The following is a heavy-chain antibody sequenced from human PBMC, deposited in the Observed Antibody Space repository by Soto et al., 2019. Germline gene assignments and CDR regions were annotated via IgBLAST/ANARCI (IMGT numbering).Heavy chain of an antibody. V-gene: IGHV3-23*01. D-gene: IGHD3-10*01. CDR1: GFTFSSYA. J-gene: IGHJ6*02. Sequence: PGGSLRLSCAASGFTFSSYAMGWVRQAPGKGLEWVSAISGSGGSTYYADSVKGRFTISRDNSKNTLYLQMNSLRAEDTAVYYCAKDLREVRGVNYYYGMDVWGQGTTVTVSS. CDR3: AKDLREVRGVNYYYGMDV. CDR2: ISGSGGST.